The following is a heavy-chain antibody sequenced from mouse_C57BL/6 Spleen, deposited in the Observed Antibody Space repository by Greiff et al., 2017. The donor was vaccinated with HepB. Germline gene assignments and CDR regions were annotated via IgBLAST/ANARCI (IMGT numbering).Heavy chain of an antibody. D-gene: IGHD2-4*01. J-gene: IGHJ1*03. V-gene: IGHV1-15*01. Sequence: VQLQQSGAELVRPGASVTLSCKASGYTFTDYEMHWVKQTPVHGLEWIGAIDPETGGTAYNQKFKGKAILTADKSSSTAYMELRSLTSEDSAVYYCTDYDYDGWYFDVWGTGTTVTVSS. CDR2: IDPETGGT. CDR1: GYTFTDYE. CDR3: TDYDYDGWYFDV.